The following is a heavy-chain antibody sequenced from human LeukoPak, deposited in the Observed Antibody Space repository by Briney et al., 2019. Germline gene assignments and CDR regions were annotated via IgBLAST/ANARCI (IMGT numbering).Heavy chain of an antibody. CDR2: IYYSGST. CDR1: GGSISSGGYY. Sequence: PSGTLSLTCTVSGGSISSGGYYWSWIRQHPGKGLEWIGYIYYSGSTYYNPSLKSRVTISVDTSKNQFSLKLSSVTAADTAVYYCARVVGFGESGEYYFDYWGQGTLVTVSS. V-gene: IGHV4-31*03. J-gene: IGHJ4*02. D-gene: IGHD3-10*01. CDR3: ARVVGFGESGEYYFDY.